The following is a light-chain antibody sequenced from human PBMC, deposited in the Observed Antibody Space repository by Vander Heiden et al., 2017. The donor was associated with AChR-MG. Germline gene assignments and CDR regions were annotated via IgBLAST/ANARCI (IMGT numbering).Light chain of an antibody. Sequence: AIRITQSPSSLSASTGDRVTITCRASQGISSYLAWYQQKPGKAPKLLIYAASTLQRGVPSRFSGSGSGTDFTLTISYLQSEDFATYYCQQYYSYPIFTFGPGTKVDFK. CDR3: QQYYSYPIFT. CDR1: QGISSY. CDR2: AAS. J-gene: IGKJ3*01. V-gene: IGKV1-8*01.